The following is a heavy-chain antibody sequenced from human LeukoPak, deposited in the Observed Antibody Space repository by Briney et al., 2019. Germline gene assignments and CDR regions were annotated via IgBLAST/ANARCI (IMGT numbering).Heavy chain of an antibody. D-gene: IGHD2-2*01. CDR1: GFTFSSYA. V-gene: IGHV3-23*01. CDR3: ARDSPFIVVVPAAEGGWFDP. Sequence: GGSLRLSCAASGFTFSSYAMSWVRQAPGKGLEWVSAISGSGGSTYYADSVKGRFTISRDNSKNTLYLQMNGLRAEDTAVYYCARDSPFIVVVPAAEGGWFDPWGQGTLVTVSS. CDR2: ISGSGGST. J-gene: IGHJ5*02.